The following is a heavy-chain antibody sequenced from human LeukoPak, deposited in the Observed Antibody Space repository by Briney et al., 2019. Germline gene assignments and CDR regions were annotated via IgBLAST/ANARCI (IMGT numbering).Heavy chain of an antibody. Sequence: GGSLRLSCAASGFTFSSYSMNWVRQAPGKGLEWVSSISSSSSYIYYADSVKGRFTISRDNAKNSLYLQMNSLRAEDTAVYYCARIGYCTNGVCSPGGYYYYYMDVWGKGTTVTVSS. CDR1: GFTFSSYS. V-gene: IGHV3-21*01. J-gene: IGHJ6*03. D-gene: IGHD2-8*01. CDR3: ARIGYCTNGVCSPGGYYYYYMDV. CDR2: ISSSSSYI.